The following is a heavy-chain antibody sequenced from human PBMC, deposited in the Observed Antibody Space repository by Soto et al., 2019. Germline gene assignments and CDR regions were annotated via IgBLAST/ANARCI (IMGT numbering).Heavy chain of an antibody. CDR2: IHASGAST. Sequence: GASVKVSCKASGNTFISYYLHWVRQAPGQGLEWMGIIHASGASTRYAQNFQGRVNLTRDTSTSTVYMELSSLTSADTAVYYCARDTVAGYFDYWGQGTLVTVSS. J-gene: IGHJ4*02. V-gene: IGHV1-46*01. CDR1: GNTFISYY. D-gene: IGHD6-19*01. CDR3: ARDTVAGYFDY.